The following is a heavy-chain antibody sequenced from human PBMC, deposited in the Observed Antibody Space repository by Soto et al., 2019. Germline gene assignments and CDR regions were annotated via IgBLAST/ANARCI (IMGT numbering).Heavy chain of an antibody. CDR3: ATAEVDY. V-gene: IGHV3-74*03. CDR2: MTGGGRTT. J-gene: IGHJ4*02. CDR1: GFTFGDYW. Sequence: GSLRLSCAASGFTFGDYWMHWVRQPPGKGPEWVSRMTGGGRTTQYADSVKGRFTASRDNAKSTLYLQMNSLRAEDTAVYYCATAEVDYWGPGTLVTVSS.